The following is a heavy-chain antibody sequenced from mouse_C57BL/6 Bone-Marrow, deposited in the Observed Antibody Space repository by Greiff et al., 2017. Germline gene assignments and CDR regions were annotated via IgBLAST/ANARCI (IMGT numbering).Heavy chain of an antibody. CDR2: IDPNGGGT. CDR1: GYTFTSYW. J-gene: IGHJ1*03. V-gene: IGHV1-72*01. Sequence: QVQLQQPGAELVKPGASVKLSCKASGYTFTSYWMHWVKQRPGRGLEWIGRIDPNGGGTKYNEKFKSKATLTVDTPSSTAYMQRSSLTSEDSAVYYCARSYYSDLDVDVWGTGTTVTVSS. D-gene: IGHD2-12*01. CDR3: ARSYYSDLDVDV.